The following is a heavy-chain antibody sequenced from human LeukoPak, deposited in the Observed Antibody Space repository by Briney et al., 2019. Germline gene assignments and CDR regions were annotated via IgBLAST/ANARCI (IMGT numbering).Heavy chain of an antibody. D-gene: IGHD3-10*01. CDR3: ARHGTPLRYGSGNYYKGAPFDY. V-gene: IGHV4-38-2*02. CDR1: GYSISSGYY. J-gene: IGHJ4*02. CDR2: IYHSGST. Sequence: SETLSLTCTVSGYSISSGYYWGWIRQPPGKGLEWIGSIYHSGSTYYNPSLKSRVTISVDTSKNQFSLKLSSVTAADTAVYYCARHGTPLRYGSGNYYKGAPFDYWGQGTLVTVSS.